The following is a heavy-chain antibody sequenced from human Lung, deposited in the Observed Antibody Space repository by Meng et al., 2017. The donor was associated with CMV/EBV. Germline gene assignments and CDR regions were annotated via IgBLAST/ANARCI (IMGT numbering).Heavy chain of an antibody. V-gene: IGHV3-23*01. CDR2: ISNTGGNT. CDR1: GFTFSNIA. J-gene: IGHJ4*02. CDR3: ATYSRAPAAMRAYFNY. D-gene: IGHD2-2*01. Sequence: GFTFSNIAMAWVRQAPGKGLEWVSGISNTGGNTYYADSVKGRFTISRDNSKRTLYLQLNNLRTDDTAVYYCATYSRAPAAMRAYFNYWGLGTLVTVSS.